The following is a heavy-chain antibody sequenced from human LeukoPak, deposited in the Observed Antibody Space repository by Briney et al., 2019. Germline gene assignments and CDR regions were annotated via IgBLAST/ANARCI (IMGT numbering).Heavy chain of an antibody. CDR1: GYTCGDYA. V-gene: IGHV3-49*03. Sequence: GRSLRLSCTTSGYTCGDYAMSWFRQAPGKGLEWVGFIRNKAYGGTTEYAASVKGRFTISRDDSKSIAYLQMNSLRIEDTAVYYCTKYTAYYFDYWGQGILVSVSS. CDR3: TKYTAYYFDY. D-gene: IGHD2-2*02. CDR2: IRNKAYGGTT. J-gene: IGHJ4*02.